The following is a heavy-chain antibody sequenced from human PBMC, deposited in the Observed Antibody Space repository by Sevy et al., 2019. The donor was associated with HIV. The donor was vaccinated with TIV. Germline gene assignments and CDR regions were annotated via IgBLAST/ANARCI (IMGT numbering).Heavy chain of an antibody. D-gene: IGHD1-1*01. V-gene: IGHV4-39*01. CDR1: GDSISSSSYY. CDR2: IYYSGSA. J-gene: IGHJ4*02. Sequence: SETLSLTCTVSGDSISSSSYYWGWIRQPPGTGLEWIGCIYYSGSAYYTPSLKSQVTISVDASKNQFSLKLTSVTAADTAVYYCARQTATTGLDYWGQGTLVTVSS. CDR3: ARQTATTGLDY.